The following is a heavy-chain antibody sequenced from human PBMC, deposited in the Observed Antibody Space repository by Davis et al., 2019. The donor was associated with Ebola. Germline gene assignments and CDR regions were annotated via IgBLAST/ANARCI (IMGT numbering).Heavy chain of an antibody. CDR3: AREDDLIPDAFHI. CDR2: ISFTGTT. D-gene: IGHD1-1*01. Sequence: PSETLSLTCSVSGGSITSGGYYWSWIRQQPGKGLEWIGYISFTGTTYYNPSLKTRLTISLDISENHFSLKLNSVTAADTAVYYCAREDDLIPDAFHIWGQGTMVTASS. J-gene: IGHJ3*02. V-gene: IGHV4-31*03. CDR1: GGSITSGGYY.